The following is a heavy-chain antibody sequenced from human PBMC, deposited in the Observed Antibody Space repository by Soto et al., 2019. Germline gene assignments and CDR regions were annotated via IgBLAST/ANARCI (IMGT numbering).Heavy chain of an antibody. CDR2: ISSSSSYI. D-gene: IGHD3-22*01. CDR1: GFTFSSYS. V-gene: IGHV3-21*01. CDR3: ASRPRESSGYWYYFDY. Sequence: EVQLVESGGGLVKPGGSLRLSCAASGFTFSSYSMNWVRQAPGKGLEWVSSISSSSSYIYYADSVKGRFTISRDNAKNSRYLQMNSLRAEDTAVYYCASRPRESSGYWYYFDYWGQGTLVTVSS. J-gene: IGHJ4*02.